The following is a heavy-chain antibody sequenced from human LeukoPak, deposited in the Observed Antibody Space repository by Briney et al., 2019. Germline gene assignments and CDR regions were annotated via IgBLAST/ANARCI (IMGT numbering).Heavy chain of an antibody. CDR2: MNPNSGNT. J-gene: IGHJ4*02. CDR3: ARLSGYDGKFDY. V-gene: IGHV1-8*03. CDR1: GYTFTSYD. D-gene: IGHD5-12*01. Sequence: ASVKVSCKASGYTFTSYDINWVRQATGQGLEWMGWMNPNSGNTGYAQTFQGRVTITRNTSISTAYMELSSLRSEDTAVYYCARLSGYDGKFDYWGQGTLVTVSS.